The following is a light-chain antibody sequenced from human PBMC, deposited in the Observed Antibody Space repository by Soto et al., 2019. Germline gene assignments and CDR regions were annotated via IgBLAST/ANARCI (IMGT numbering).Light chain of an antibody. CDR2: TGS. CDR3: PRANSFPLT. V-gene: IGKV1-12*01. J-gene: IGKJ4*01. Sequence: DIQMTQSPSSVSASVGDRVSITCRASQGISNWLAWYQQKPGRAPKLLIYTGSSLQSGVPSRFSGTACGTDFTLTIIGLQPVDVALYYCPRANSFPLTFGGGTKVEIK. CDR1: QGISNW.